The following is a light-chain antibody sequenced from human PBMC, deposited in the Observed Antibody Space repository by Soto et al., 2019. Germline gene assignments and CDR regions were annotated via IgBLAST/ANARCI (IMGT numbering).Light chain of an antibody. Sequence: EIVLTQSPGTLSLSPGERATLSCRASQSVSSTNIAWYQQNPGRAPRLLIYGASSRATGIPDRFSGSGSGTDFTLTISRLEPEDFAVYFCQQYGRSPPFTFGQGTKVEIK. CDR2: GAS. CDR1: QSVSSTN. V-gene: IGKV3-20*01. J-gene: IGKJ2*01. CDR3: QQYGRSPPFT.